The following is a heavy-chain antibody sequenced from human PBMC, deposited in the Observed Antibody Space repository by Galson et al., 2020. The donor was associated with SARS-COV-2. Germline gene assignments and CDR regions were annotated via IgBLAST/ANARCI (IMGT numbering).Heavy chain of an antibody. D-gene: IGHD2-21*02. J-gene: IGHJ1*01. V-gene: IGHV4-39*01. CDR2: IYYSGST. CDR1: AGSISSSSYY. Sequence: SETLSLTCTVSAGSISSSSYYWGWIRQPPGKGLEWIGSIYYSGSTYYNPSLKSRVTISVDTSKNQFSLKLSSVTAADTAVYYCASQNNIVVVTAIYFQHWGQGTLVTVSS. CDR3: ASQNNIVVVTAIYFQH.